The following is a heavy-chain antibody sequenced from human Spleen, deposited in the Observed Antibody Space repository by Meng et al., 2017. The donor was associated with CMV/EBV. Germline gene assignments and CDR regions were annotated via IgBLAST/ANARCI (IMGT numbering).Heavy chain of an antibody. J-gene: IGHJ5*02. D-gene: IGHD6-6*01. CDR3: ARAKYSSSSWWFDP. V-gene: IGHV4-39*07. Sequence: SETLSLTCTVSGGSISSSSYYWSWIRQPPGKGLEWIGSIYYSGSTYHNPSLNSRVTISIDTSKNQLSLKLSSVTAADTAVDYCARAKYSSSSWWFDPWGQGTLVTVSS. CDR2: IYYSGST. CDR1: GGSISSSSYY.